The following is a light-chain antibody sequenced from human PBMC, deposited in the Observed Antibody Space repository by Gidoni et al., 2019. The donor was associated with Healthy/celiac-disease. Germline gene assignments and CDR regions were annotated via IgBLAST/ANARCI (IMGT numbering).Light chain of an antibody. CDR1: QSVSSSY. CDR2: GAS. Sequence: EIVLTQSPGTLSLSPGERATLSCRASQSVSSSYLAWYQQKPGQAPRLLIYGASSRATGIPDRFSGSGSGTDFTLTISRLEPEDFAVYYCQQYGSSPRVTFXPXTKVEIK. J-gene: IGKJ3*01. CDR3: QQYGSSPRVT. V-gene: IGKV3-20*01.